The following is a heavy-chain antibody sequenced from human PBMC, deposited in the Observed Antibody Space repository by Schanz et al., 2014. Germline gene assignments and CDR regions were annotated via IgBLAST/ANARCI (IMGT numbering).Heavy chain of an antibody. CDR1: GGTFSSYT. Sequence: QVQLVQSGAEVKEPGSSVKVSCKLSGGTFSSYTISWMRQAPGQGLEWMGKIIPVLNIATYAQRFQGRVSITADTSTNTAYMELSSLTSEDTAVHYCARGRGFYDYWGQGTLVTVSS. D-gene: IGHD3-10*01. CDR3: ARGRGFYDY. V-gene: IGHV1-69*09. CDR2: IIPVLNIA. J-gene: IGHJ4*02.